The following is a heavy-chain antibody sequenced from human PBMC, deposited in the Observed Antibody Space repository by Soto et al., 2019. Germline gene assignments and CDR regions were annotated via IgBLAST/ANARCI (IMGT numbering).Heavy chain of an antibody. CDR1: GYRFTSYA. D-gene: IGHD3-22*01. Sequence: ASVKVSCKASGYRFTSYAMHWVRQAPGQRLEWMGWINAGNGNTKYSQKFQGRVTITRDTSASTAYMELSSLRSEDTAVYYCARDIKTLYYDSSGYPDYWGQGTLVTVSS. V-gene: IGHV1-3*01. CDR2: INAGNGNT. CDR3: ARDIKTLYYDSSGYPDY. J-gene: IGHJ4*02.